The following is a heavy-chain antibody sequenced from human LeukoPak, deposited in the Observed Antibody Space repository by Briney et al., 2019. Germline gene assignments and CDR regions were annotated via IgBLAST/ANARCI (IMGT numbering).Heavy chain of an antibody. CDR3: ANSFSDYGDRSYYFDY. Sequence: QPGGSLRLSCAASGFTFSSYEMNWVRQAPGKGLEWVSYISSSGSTIYYADSVKGRFTISRDNSKNTLYLQMNSLRAEDTAVYYCANSFSDYGDRSYYFDYWGQGTLVTVSS. J-gene: IGHJ4*02. V-gene: IGHV3-48*03. CDR2: ISSSGSTI. CDR1: GFTFSSYE. D-gene: IGHD4-17*01.